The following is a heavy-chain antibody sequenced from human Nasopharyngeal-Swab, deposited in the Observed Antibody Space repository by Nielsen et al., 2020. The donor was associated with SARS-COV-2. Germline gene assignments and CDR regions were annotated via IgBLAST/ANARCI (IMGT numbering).Heavy chain of an antibody. CDR3: ARDRVDSSSWGYYYYGMDV. CDR2: IGTAGDT. D-gene: IGHD6-13*01. J-gene: IGHJ6*02. Sequence: GSLKISCAASGFTFSSYDMHWVRQATGKGLEWVSAIGTAGDTYYPGSVKGRFTISRENAKNSLYLQMNSLRAGDTVVYYCARDRVDSSSWGYYYYGMDVWGQGTTVTVSS. CDR1: GFTFSSYD. V-gene: IGHV3-13*01.